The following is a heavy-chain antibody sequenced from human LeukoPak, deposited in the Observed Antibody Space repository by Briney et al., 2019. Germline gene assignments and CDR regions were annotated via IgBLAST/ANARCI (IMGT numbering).Heavy chain of an antibody. CDR3: ARVSRHYMDRTFDI. Sequence: SETLSLTCTVSGGSISSSSYYWGWIRQPPGKGLEWIGSIYYSGSTYYNPSLKSRVTISVDTSKNQFSLKLSSVTAADTAVYYCARVSRHYMDRTFDIWGQGTMVTVSS. CDR1: GGSISSSSYY. D-gene: IGHD2-2*03. J-gene: IGHJ3*02. V-gene: IGHV4-39*07. CDR2: IYYSGST.